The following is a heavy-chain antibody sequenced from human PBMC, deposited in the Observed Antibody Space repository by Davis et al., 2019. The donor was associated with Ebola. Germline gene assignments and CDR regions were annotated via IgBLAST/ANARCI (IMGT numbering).Heavy chain of an antibody. V-gene: IGHV4-34*01. Sequence: SQTLSLTCGVFGGSFSGYYWTWTRQSPGKGLVGLGEINEGGYTNYNPSLKSRVPISIDTSKNQFSLKLTSVTAADTAVYYCASEGPGYWGQGTLVTVSS. CDR1: GGSFSGYY. J-gene: IGHJ4*02. CDR3: ASEGPGY. D-gene: IGHD3-10*01. CDR2: INEGGYT.